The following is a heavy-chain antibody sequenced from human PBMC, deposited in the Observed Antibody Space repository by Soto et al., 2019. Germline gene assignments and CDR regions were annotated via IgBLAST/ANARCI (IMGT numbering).Heavy chain of an antibody. J-gene: IGHJ4*02. D-gene: IGHD7-27*01. V-gene: IGHV4-39*01. CDR2: IYYSGST. Sequence: SETLSLTCTVSGGSISSSSYYWGWIRQPPGKGLEWIGSIYYSGSTYYNPSLKSRVTISVDTPKNQFSLKLSSVTAADTAVYYCAKSWNWGSLVHWGQGTLVTVSS. CDR1: GGSISSSSYY. CDR3: AKSWNWGSLVH.